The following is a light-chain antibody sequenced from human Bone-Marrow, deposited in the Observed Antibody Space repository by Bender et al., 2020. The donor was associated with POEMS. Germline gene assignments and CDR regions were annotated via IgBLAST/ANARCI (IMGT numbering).Light chain of an antibody. CDR1: DLGDKY. CDR2: QDT. Sequence: SYEVTQPPSVSVSPGQTASITCSGDDLGDKYVAWYQQKPGQSPVLVIYQDTKRPSGIPERFSGSNSGNTDTLTISGTQAMDEADYHCQSWDTYSVIFGGGTKLPVL. CDR3: QSWDTYSVI. J-gene: IGLJ2*01. V-gene: IGLV3-1*01.